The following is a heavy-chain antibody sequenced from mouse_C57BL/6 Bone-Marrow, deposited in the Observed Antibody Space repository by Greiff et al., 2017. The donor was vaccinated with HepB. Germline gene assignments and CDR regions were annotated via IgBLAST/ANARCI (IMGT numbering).Heavy chain of an antibody. V-gene: IGHV1-69*01. CDR2: IDPSDSYT. CDR1: GYTFTSYW. D-gene: IGHD2-3*01. J-gene: IGHJ1*03. CDR3: ARRNGYYVYWYFDV. Sequence: VKLQQPGAELVMPGASVKLSCKASGYTFTSYWMHWVKQRPGQGLEWIGEIDPSDSYTNYNQKFKGKSTLTVDKSSSTAYMQLSSLTSEDSAVYYCARRNGYYVYWYFDVWGTGTTVTVSS.